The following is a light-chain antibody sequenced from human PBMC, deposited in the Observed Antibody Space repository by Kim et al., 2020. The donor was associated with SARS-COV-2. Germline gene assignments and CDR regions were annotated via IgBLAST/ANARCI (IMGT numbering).Light chain of an antibody. V-gene: IGKV3-15*01. Sequence: VSPGERASRACRASQGVSRNLAWYQQPPGQPPRLLIYGASTRASGVPARFSGTGAGAVFTLTISSLQSEDVAVYYCQHYKSWPWTIGQGTKVDIK. J-gene: IGKJ1*01. CDR1: QGVSRN. CDR2: GAS. CDR3: QHYKSWPWT.